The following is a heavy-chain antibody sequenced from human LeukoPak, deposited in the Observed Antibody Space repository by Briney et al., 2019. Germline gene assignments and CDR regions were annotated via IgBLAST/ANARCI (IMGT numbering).Heavy chain of an antibody. V-gene: IGHV3-7*01. D-gene: IGHD3-3*01. CDR2: IKQDGSEK. CDR3: ARSYYDFWSGPYYYYMDV. CDR1: GFTFSSYW. Sequence: PGGSLRLSCAASGFTFSSYWMSWVRQAPGKGLEWVANIKQDGSEKYYVDSVKGRFTISRDNAKNSLYLQMNSLRAEDTAVYYCARSYYDFWSGPYYYYMDVWGKGTTVTVSS. J-gene: IGHJ6*03.